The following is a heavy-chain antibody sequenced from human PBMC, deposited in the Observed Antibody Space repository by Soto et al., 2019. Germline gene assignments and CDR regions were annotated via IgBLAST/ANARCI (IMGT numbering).Heavy chain of an antibody. Sequence: QVQLVESGGGVVQPGRSLRLSCAASGFTFSSYAMHWVRQAPGKGLEWVALIWYDGSNQYYADSGKGRFTISRDNSKNTLDLPMNSLRAEDTALYYCVRDSSEHYFGSGSYPSYCMDVWGPGTTVTVSS. D-gene: IGHD3-10*01. CDR2: IWYDGSNQ. CDR3: VRDSSEHYFGSGSYPSYCMDV. V-gene: IGHV3-33*01. J-gene: IGHJ6*02. CDR1: GFTFSSYA.